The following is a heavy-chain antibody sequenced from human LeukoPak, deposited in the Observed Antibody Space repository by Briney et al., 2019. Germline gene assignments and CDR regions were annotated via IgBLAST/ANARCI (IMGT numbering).Heavy chain of an antibody. J-gene: IGHJ4*02. Sequence: GGSLRLSCAASGFTFSSYEMNWVRQAPGKGLEWVSYISSSGSTIYYADSVKGRFTISRDNAKNSLYLQMNSLRAEDTAVYYCARDRYFDWPHAADYWGQGTLVTVSS. CDR1: GFTFSSYE. CDR3: ARDRYFDWPHAADY. CDR2: ISSSGSTI. V-gene: IGHV3-48*03. D-gene: IGHD3-9*01.